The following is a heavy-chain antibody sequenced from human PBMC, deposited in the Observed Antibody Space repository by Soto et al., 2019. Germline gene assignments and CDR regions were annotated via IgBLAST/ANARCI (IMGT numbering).Heavy chain of an antibody. Sequence: EVQLVESGGGLIQPGGSLRLSCAVSGFTVSNNYMSWVRQAPGKGLEGVSVIYSGGYTAYGDSVKGRFTISRDNSKNTLFLQMDGLGGADTGLFSWATHPGGGGYWGQGTLVTVSS. J-gene: IGHJ4*02. V-gene: IGHV3-53*01. CDR1: GFTVSNNY. CDR2: IYSGGYT. CDR3: ATHPGGGGY. D-gene: IGHD3-10*01.